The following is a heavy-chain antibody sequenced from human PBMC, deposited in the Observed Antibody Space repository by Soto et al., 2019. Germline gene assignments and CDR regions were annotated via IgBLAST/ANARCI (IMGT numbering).Heavy chain of an antibody. CDR2: FDPEDGET. J-gene: IGHJ6*02. D-gene: IGHD2-15*01. CDR3: ATRSKLWGYCSGGSCYGGYGYYYGMDV. Sequence: ASVKVSCKVSGYTLTELSMHWVRQAPGKGLEWMGGFDPEDGETIYAQKFQGRVTMTEDTSTDTAYMELSSLRSEDTAVYYCATRSKLWGYCSGGSCYGGYGYYYGMDVWGQGTTVTVSS. V-gene: IGHV1-24*01. CDR1: GYTLTELS.